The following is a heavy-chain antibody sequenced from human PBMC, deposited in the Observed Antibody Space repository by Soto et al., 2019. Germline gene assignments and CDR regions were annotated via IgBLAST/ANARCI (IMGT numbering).Heavy chain of an antibody. J-gene: IGHJ6*02. Sequence: GESLKISCKGSGYSFTSYWIGWVRQMPGKGLEWMGIIYPGDSDTRYSPSFQGQVTISADKSISTAYLQWSSLKASDTAMYYCARRKMEPPFKVAGAEEDGMDVWGQGTTVTVSS. CDR2: IYPGDSDT. CDR1: GYSFTSYW. V-gene: IGHV5-51*01. D-gene: IGHD1-1*01. CDR3: ARRKMEPPFKVAGAEEDGMDV.